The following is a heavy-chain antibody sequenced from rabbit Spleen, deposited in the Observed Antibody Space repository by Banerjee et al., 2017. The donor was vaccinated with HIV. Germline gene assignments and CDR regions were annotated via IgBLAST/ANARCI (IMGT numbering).Heavy chain of an antibody. CDR3: VRDRANIGGDYGPYYFDL. D-gene: IGHD2-1*01. Sequence: QEQLEESGGDLVKPEGSLTLTCTASGFSFSSYWMSWVRQAPGKGLEWIGTISTGGSTYYANWAKGRFTISKTSSTTVTLQLNSLTAADTATYFCVRDRANIGGDYGPYYFDLWGQGTLVTVS. J-gene: IGHJ4*01. V-gene: IGHV1S45*01. CDR2: ISTGGST. CDR1: GFSFSSYW.